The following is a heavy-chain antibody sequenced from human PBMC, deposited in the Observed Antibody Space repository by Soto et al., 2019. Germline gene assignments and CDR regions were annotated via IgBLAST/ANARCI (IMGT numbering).Heavy chain of an antibody. D-gene: IGHD2-8*01. CDR2: LIPISGTP. CDR1: GGTFSSYA. Sequence: SVKVSCKASGGTFSSYAINWVRQAPGQGLEWMGGLIPISGTPDQAQKFQGRVTITADESTSTAYMELSSLRSEDTAVYFCARDRGYCSNGVCYRAPGFDYWGQGTLVTVSP. CDR3: ARDRGYCSNGVCYRAPGFDY. V-gene: IGHV1-69*13. J-gene: IGHJ4*02.